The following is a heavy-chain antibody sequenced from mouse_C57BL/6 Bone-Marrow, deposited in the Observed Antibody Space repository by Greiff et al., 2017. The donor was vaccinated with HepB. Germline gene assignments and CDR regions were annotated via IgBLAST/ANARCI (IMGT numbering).Heavy chain of an antibody. D-gene: IGHD1-1*01. Sequence: EVQLVESGGGLVKPGGSLKLSCAASGFTFSSYAMSWVRQTPEKRLEWVATISDGGSYTYYPDNVKGRFTISRDNAKNNLYLQMSHLKSEDTAMYYCARDGTTGAMDYWGQGTSVTVSS. V-gene: IGHV5-4*01. CDR2: ISDGGSYT. CDR1: GFTFSSYA. CDR3: ARDGTTGAMDY. J-gene: IGHJ4*01.